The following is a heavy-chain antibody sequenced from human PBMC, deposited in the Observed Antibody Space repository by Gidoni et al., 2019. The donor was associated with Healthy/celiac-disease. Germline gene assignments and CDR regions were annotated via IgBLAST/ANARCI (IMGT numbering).Heavy chain of an antibody. D-gene: IGHD3-22*01. Sequence: QVQLQESGPGLVKPSETLSLTCTVSGGSVSSGSYYRSWIRQPPGKGLEWIGYIYYSGSTNYNPSLKSRVTISVDTSKNQVSLKLSSVTAADTAVYYCARDGGARGYYDSSGYNRYFDLWGRGTLVTVSS. CDR1: GGSVSSGSYY. V-gene: IGHV4-61*01. CDR2: IYYSGST. J-gene: IGHJ2*01. CDR3: ARDGGARGYYDSSGYNRYFDL.